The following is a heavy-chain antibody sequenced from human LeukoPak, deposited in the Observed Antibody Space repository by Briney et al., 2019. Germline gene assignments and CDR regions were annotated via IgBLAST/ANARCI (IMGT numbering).Heavy chain of an antibody. J-gene: IGHJ5*02. Sequence: SETLSLTCTVSGGSISSGGYYWSWIRQHPGKGLEWIRYIYYSGSTYYNPSLKSRVTISVDTSKNQFSLKLSSVTAADTAVYYCARAGPGDWFDPWGQGTLVTVSS. D-gene: IGHD3-10*01. V-gene: IGHV4-31*03. CDR2: IYYSGST. CDR1: GGSISSGGYY. CDR3: ARAGPGDWFDP.